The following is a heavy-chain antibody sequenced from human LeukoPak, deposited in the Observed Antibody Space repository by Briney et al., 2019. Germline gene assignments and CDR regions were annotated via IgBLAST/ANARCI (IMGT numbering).Heavy chain of an antibody. J-gene: IGHJ3*02. CDR3: ARRLYCGGDCYLFTSDAFDI. CDR2: ISSSGSTI. D-gene: IGHD2-21*02. V-gene: IGHV3-11*01. CDR1: GFTLSDYY. Sequence: GGSLRLSCAASGFTLSDYYMSWIRQAPGKGLEWVSYISSSGSTIYYADSVKGRFTISRDNAKNSLYLQMNSLRAEDTAVYYCARRLYCGGDCYLFTSDAFDIWGQGAMVTVSS.